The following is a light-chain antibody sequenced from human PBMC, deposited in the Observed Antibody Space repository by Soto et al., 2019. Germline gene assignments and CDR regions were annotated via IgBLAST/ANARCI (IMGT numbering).Light chain of an antibody. J-gene: IGKJ4*01. CDR2: KAS. CDR1: QSISNS. V-gene: IGKV1-5*03. Sequence: DIQMTQSPSTLSASVGDRVTITCRASQSISNSLAWYQQKPGKAPNLLIYKASTLESGVPSRFSGSGSGTEFTLTISSLQPDDVAIYYCRQYVSYPVTFGGGTKVDMK. CDR3: RQYVSYPVT.